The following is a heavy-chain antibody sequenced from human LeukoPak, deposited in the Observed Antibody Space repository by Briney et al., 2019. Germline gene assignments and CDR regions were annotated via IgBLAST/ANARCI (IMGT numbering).Heavy chain of an antibody. D-gene: IGHD3-10*01. V-gene: IGHV1-2*02. CDR2: INPNSGGT. Sequence: GASVKVSCKASGYTFTGYYMHWVRQAPGQGLEWMGWINPNSGGTNYAQKFQGRVTMTRDTSISTAYMELRSLRSDDTAVYYCARDRPYYYGSGSYYPPTFDYWGQGTLVTVSS. CDR3: ARDRPYYYGSGSYYPPTFDY. CDR1: GYTFTGYY. J-gene: IGHJ4*02.